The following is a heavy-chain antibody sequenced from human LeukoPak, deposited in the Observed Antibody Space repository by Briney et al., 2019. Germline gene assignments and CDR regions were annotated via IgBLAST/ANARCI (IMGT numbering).Heavy chain of an antibody. V-gene: IGHV3-7*01. CDR2: IKQDGSEK. J-gene: IGHJ4*02. D-gene: IGHD3-9*01. CDR1: GFTFSSYW. Sequence: GGSLRLSCAASGFTFSSYWMSWVRKAPGKGLEWVANIKQDGSEKYYVDSVKGRFTISRDNAKNSLYLQMNSLRAEDTAVYYCARALEVLRYFDWLFPFDYWGQGTLVTVSS. CDR3: ARALEVLRYFDWLFPFDY.